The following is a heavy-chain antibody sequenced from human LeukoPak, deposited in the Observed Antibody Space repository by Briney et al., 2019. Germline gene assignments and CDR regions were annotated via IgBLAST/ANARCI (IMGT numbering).Heavy chain of an antibody. Sequence: GESLKISCKGSGYSCTSYWIGWVRQMPGKGLEWMGIIYPGDSDTRYSPSFQGQVTISADKSISTAYLQWSSLKASDTAMYYCARQVDTAMVGYYYYGMDVWGQGTTVTVSS. V-gene: IGHV5-51*01. J-gene: IGHJ6*02. CDR1: GYSCTSYW. CDR2: IYPGDSDT. D-gene: IGHD5-18*01. CDR3: ARQVDTAMVGYYYYGMDV.